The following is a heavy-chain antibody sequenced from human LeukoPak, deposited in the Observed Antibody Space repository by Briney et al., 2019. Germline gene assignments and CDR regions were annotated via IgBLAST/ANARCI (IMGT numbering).Heavy chain of an antibody. CDR1: GGSISSGGHS. V-gene: IGHV4-30-2*05. Sequence: SQTLSLTCTVSGGSISSGGHSWSWIRQPPGKGLEWIGYIYHSGSGSTYYNPSLKSPVSISIDTSKRHFSLRLSSVTAADTAVYYCARGEYYGSGSYYPGDYWGQGALVTVSS. D-gene: IGHD3-10*01. CDR2: IYHSGSGST. J-gene: IGHJ4*02. CDR3: ARGEYYGSGSYYPGDY.